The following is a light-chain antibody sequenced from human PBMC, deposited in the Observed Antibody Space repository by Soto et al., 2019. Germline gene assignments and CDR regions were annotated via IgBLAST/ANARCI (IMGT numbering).Light chain of an antibody. Sequence: DIQMTQSPSSLSASVGDRVTITCRASETISSYLNWYQQKPGKAPKLLIYDASSLQSGVPSGFSGSGSGTDFTLTISSLQPEDFATYYCQQSYSTPFTFGPVTKVDIK. CDR3: QQSYSTPFT. V-gene: IGKV1-39*01. CDR2: DAS. CDR1: ETISSY. J-gene: IGKJ3*01.